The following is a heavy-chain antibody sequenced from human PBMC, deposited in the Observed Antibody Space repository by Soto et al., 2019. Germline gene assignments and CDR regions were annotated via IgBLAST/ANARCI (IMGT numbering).Heavy chain of an antibody. CDR2: ISAYNGNT. J-gene: IGHJ4*02. D-gene: IGHD3-22*01. Sequence: ASVKVSCKASGYTFTSYGISWVRQAPGQGLEWMGWISAYNGNTNYAQKLQGRVTMTTDTSTSTAYLELRSLRSDDTAVYYCAGVAYYYDSSGYLPLDYWGQGTLVTVSS. CDR3: AGVAYYYDSSGYLPLDY. CDR1: GYTFTSYG. V-gene: IGHV1-18*01.